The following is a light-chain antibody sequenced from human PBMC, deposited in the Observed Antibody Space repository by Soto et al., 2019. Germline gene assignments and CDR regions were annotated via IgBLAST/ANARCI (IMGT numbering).Light chain of an antibody. J-gene: IGLJ1*01. CDR2: GNS. CDR1: SSNIGAGYD. CDR3: QSYDSSLDLDV. V-gene: IGLV1-40*01. Sequence: QSVLTQPPSVSGAPGQRVTISCTGSSSNIGAGYDVHWYQQLPGTAPKLLIYGNSNRPSGVPDRFSGSKSGTSASLAITGLQAEDEADYYCQSYDSSLDLDVFGTGTKVTVL.